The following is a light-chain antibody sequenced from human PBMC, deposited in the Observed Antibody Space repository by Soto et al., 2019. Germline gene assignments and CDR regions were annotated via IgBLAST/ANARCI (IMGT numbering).Light chain of an antibody. CDR3: HQYGSSYPHT. CDR1: QSVTNNY. J-gene: IGKJ2*01. Sequence: EVVLTQSPGTLSLSPGERATLSCRASQSVTNNYFAWYQQKPGQAPRLLIFGSSDRDTGIPDRFIGSGSGTDFTLTIRRLEPEDFAVYYCHQYGSSYPHTFGQGTKLQIK. V-gene: IGKV3-20*01. CDR2: GSS.